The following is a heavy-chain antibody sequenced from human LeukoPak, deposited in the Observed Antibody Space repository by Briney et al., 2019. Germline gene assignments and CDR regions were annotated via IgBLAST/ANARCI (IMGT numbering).Heavy chain of an antibody. J-gene: IGHJ6*02. CDR2: IYYSGST. D-gene: IGHD6-13*01. Sequence: PSETLSLTCTVSGGSISSYYWSWIRQPPGKGLEWIGYIYYSGSTNYNPSLKSRVTISVDTSKNQFSLKLSSVTAADTAVYYCARDHIAAAGIFYYGMDVWGQGTTVTVSS. V-gene: IGHV4-59*12. CDR3: ARDHIAAAGIFYYGMDV. CDR1: GGSISSYY.